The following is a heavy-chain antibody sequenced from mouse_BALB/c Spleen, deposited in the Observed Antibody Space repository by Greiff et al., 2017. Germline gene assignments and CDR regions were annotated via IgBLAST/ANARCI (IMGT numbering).Heavy chain of an antibody. CDR2: IAPGSGST. CDR3: ARGSIHYYGAAWFAY. J-gene: IGHJ3*01. V-gene: IGHV1S41*01. Sequence: DLVKPGASVKLSCKASGYTFTSYWINWIKQRPGQDLEWIGRIAPGSGSTYYNEMFKGKATLTVYTSSSTAYIQLSSLSSEDSAVYFCARGSIHYYGAAWFAYWGQGTLVTVSA. D-gene: IGHD1-2*01. CDR1: GYTFTSYW.